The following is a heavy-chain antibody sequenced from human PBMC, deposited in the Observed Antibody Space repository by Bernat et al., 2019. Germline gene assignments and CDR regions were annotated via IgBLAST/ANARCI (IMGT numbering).Heavy chain of an antibody. J-gene: IGHJ2*01. Sequence: EVQLVESGGGLVQPGASLRLSCAASGFSFSSYAMTWVRQAPGGGLGLEWVSGIIGSGGITYYADSVKGRFTISRDNSENTLYLHMSGLRAEDTAVYYCAKLQGQCRDSSCPRYWHFDLWGRGNLVTVSS. CDR1: GFSFSSYA. V-gene: IGHV3-23*04. CDR2: IIGSGGIT. D-gene: IGHD6-6*01. CDR3: AKLQGQCRDSSCPRYWHFDL.